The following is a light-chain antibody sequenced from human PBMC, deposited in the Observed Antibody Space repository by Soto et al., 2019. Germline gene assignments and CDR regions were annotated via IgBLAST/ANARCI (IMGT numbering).Light chain of an antibody. CDR3: QQSNNWPKT. V-gene: IGKV3-15*01. CDR2: DAS. CDR1: QSVSSN. J-gene: IGKJ1*01. Sequence: EIVMTQSPATLSVSPGETATLSCRASQSVSSNLAWYQQKPGQAPRLLICDASTRAAGLPARFSGSGSGTEFTLTFSSLQSEDFAVYFCQQSNNWPKTFGQGTKVEIK.